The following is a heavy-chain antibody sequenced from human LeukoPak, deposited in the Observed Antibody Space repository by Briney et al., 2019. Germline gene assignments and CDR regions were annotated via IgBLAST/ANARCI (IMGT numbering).Heavy chain of an antibody. J-gene: IGHJ3*02. CDR2: IYHSGST. CDR1: GGSISSGGYS. Sequence: SETLSLTCAVSGGSISSGGYSWSWIRQPPGKGLEWIGYIYHSGSTYYNPSLKSRVTISVDRSKNQFSLKLSSVTAADTAVYYCARDLGATSDAFDIWGQGTMVTVSS. D-gene: IGHD1-26*01. V-gene: IGHV4-30-2*01. CDR3: ARDLGATSDAFDI.